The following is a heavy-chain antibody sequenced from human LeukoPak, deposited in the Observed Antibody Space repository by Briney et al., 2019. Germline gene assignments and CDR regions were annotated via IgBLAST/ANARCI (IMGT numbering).Heavy chain of an antibody. CDR1: GFTFDDYG. D-gene: IGHD3-3*01. CDR2: INWNGGST. V-gene: IGHV3-20*04. J-gene: IGHJ4*02. CDR3: ARMAGAIFGGGFDY. Sequence: RPGGSLRLSCAASGFTFDDYGMSWVRQVPGKGLEWVSGINWNGGSTGYADSVKGRFTISRDNAKNSLYLQMNSLRAEDTAVYYCARMAGAIFGGGFDYWGQGTLVTVSS.